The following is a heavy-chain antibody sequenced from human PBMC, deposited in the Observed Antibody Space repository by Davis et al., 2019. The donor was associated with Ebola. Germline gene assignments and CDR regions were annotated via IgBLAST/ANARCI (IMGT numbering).Heavy chain of an antibody. CDR3: ARDTLLAAISYFDL. J-gene: IGHJ4*02. V-gene: IGHV3-33*01. D-gene: IGHD2-15*01. Sequence: PGGPLRLSCAAPGLTFSSNGMHWVRQAPGKGRGGGENVCYVGVNRFYTDSVKGRFTISRDNSRNTLFLQMTSLTAEDTATYYCARDTLLAAISYFDLWGQGTQVTVSS. CDR1: GLTFSSNG. CDR2: VCYVGVNR.